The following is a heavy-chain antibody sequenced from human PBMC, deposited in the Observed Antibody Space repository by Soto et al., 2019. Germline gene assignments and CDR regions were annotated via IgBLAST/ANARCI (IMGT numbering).Heavy chain of an antibody. CDR1: GYTFTSYG. Sequence: QVQLVQSGAEVKKPGASVKVSCKASGYTFTSYGISWVRQAPGQGLEWMGWISAYNGNTNYAQKLQGRVTMTTDTSTSTAYMELRSLRSDDTAVYYCARAGIYDILTGYYLPYYYGMDVWGQGTTVTVSS. CDR2: ISAYNGNT. V-gene: IGHV1-18*01. J-gene: IGHJ6*02. D-gene: IGHD3-9*01. CDR3: ARAGIYDILTGYYLPYYYGMDV.